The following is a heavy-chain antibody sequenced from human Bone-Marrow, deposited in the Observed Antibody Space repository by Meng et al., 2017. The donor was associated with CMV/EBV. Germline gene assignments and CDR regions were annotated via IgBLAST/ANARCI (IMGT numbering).Heavy chain of an antibody. V-gene: IGHV1-2*02. D-gene: IGHD3-3*01. J-gene: IGHJ6*02. Sequence: ASVTVSCKASGYTFTGYYMHWVRQAPGQGLEWMGWINPNSGGTNYAQKFQGRVTMTRNTSISTAYMELSSLRSEDTAVYYCARGPYYDFWSGYYAPGYYYYGMDVWGQGTTVTVSS. CDR2: INPNSGGT. CDR1: GYTFTGYY. CDR3: ARGPYYDFWSGYYAPGYYYYGMDV.